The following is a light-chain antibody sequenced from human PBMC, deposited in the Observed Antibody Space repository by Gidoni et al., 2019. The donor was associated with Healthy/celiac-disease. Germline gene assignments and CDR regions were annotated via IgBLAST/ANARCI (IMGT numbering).Light chain of an antibody. J-gene: IGLJ2*01. CDR1: SSDVGGYNS. V-gene: IGLV2-14*01. Sequence: QSALTQPASVSGSPGQSLTISCTGTSSDVGGYNSVSWYQQHPGKAPNLMIYDVSNRPSGVSNRFSGSKSGNTASLTISGLQAEDEADYYCSSYTSSSTLVFGGGTKLTVL. CDR2: DVS. CDR3: SSYTSSSTLV.